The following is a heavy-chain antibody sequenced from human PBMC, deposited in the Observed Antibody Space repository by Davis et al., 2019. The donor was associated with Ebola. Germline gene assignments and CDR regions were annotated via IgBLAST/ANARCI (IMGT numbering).Heavy chain of an antibody. J-gene: IGHJ3*02. V-gene: IGHV3-48*02. CDR2: IGSRGDPT. CDR1: GFTVTRDP. Sequence: PGGSLRLSCAVSGFTVTRDPMNWVRQAPGKGLEWVSYIGSRGDPTVYADSVKGRFTVSRDDANNSLSLLMNSLRDEDTAIYYCVRDYLFALDIWGQGTMVTVSS. CDR3: VRDYLFALDI.